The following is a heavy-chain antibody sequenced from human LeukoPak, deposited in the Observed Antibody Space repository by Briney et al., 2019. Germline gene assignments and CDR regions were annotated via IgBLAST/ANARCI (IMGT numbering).Heavy chain of an antibody. V-gene: IGHV4-31*03. D-gene: IGHD7-27*01. CDR2: IYYSGST. Sequence: SETLSLTCTVSGGSISSGGYYWSWIRQHPGKGLAWIGYIYYSGSTYYNPSLKSRVTISVDTSKNQFSLKLSSVTAADTAVYYCARYKLGISLYYYYGMDVWGQGTTVTVSS. CDR1: GGSISSGGYY. J-gene: IGHJ6*02. CDR3: ARYKLGISLYYYYGMDV.